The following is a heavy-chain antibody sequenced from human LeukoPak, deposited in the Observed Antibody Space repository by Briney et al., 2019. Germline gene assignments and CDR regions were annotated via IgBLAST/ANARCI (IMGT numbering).Heavy chain of an antibody. CDR3: AKGPAKGSPYYFDY. V-gene: IGHV3-23*01. CDR1: GFTFSSYA. J-gene: IGHJ4*02. D-gene: IGHD4/OR15-4a*01. Sequence: GGSLRLSCAASGFTFSSYAMSWVRQAPGKGLEGVSGISGGGANTYYADSVKGRFTISRDNSKNTLYLQMNSLRAEDTAVYYCAKGPAKGSPYYFDYWGQGTLVTVSS. CDR2: ISGGGANT.